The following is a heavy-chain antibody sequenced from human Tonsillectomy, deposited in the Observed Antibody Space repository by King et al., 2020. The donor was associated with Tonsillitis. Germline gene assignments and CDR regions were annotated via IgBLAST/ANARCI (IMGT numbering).Heavy chain of an antibody. J-gene: IGHJ4*02. CDR2: MNPGTGNT. D-gene: IGHD3-9*01. Sequence: VQLVESGAEVKKPGASVKVSCKTSGYTFTSYNLYWVRQATGQGLEWMGWMNPGTGNTDFAQRFQGRVTMTTNTSISTAYMELTGLTSEDTAVYYCARGRSPTGYTSYGGLGTLGTVSS. CDR1: GYTFTSYN. V-gene: IGHV1-8*01. CDR3: ARGRSPTGYTSY.